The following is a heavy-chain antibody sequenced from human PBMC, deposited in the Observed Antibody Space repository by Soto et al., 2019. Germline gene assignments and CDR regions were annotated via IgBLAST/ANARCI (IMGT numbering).Heavy chain of an antibody. V-gene: IGHV3-30-3*01. CDR1: GFTFSSYA. D-gene: IGHD6-19*01. CDR2: MSYDGSNK. J-gene: IGHJ4*02. Sequence: QVQLVESGGGVVQPGRSLRLSCAASGFTFSSYAMHWVRQAPGQGMAWVAVMSYDGSNKYYADSVKGRCTISRDNSKNTLYLQMNSLRAEDTAVYYCARDKSPYSSGWHNRHFYSWGQGTLVTVSS. CDR3: ARDKSPYSSGWHNRHFYS.